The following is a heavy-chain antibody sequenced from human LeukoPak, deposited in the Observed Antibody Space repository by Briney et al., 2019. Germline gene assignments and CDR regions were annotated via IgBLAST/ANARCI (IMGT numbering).Heavy chain of an antibody. V-gene: IGHV4-39*07. CDR1: GDPIGRSSYY. CDR3: ARQVAIVEPTDPNWFDS. D-gene: IGHD1-26*01. CDR2: IFYGGST. Sequence: SETLSLTCNVSGDPIGRSSYYWGWIRQTPEKGLEWIGSIFYGGSTYYTPSLKSRVIMSLDTSKNQFSLRLTSVTAADTAVYYCARQVAIVEPTDPNWFDSWGQGTLVTVSS. J-gene: IGHJ5*01.